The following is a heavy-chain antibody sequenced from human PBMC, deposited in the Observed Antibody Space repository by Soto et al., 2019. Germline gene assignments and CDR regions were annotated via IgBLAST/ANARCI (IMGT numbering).Heavy chain of an antibody. Sequence: PGGSLRLSCAASGFTFSSYGMHWVRQAPGKGLEWVAVIWYDGSNKYYADSVKGRFTISRDNSKNTLYLQMNSLRAEDTAVYYCARVSGYQLLPNFDYWGQGTLVTVSS. CDR1: GFTFSSYG. D-gene: IGHD2-2*01. CDR3: ARVSGYQLLPNFDY. V-gene: IGHV3-33*01. CDR2: IWYDGSNK. J-gene: IGHJ4*02.